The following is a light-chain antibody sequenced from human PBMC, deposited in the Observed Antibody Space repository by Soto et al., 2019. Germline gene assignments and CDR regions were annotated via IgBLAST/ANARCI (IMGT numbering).Light chain of an antibody. V-gene: IGKV1-9*01. J-gene: IGKJ5*01. CDR1: QGISNY. Sequence: IQLTQSPSSLSASVGDRVTITCRASQGISNYLAWYQQKPGKTPRLLIYGATTLQSGGPSKVSGSGSATDFALTISSLQPEDCATYFCQQLKSYVTFGQGTRVEIK. CDR3: QQLKSYVT. CDR2: GAT.